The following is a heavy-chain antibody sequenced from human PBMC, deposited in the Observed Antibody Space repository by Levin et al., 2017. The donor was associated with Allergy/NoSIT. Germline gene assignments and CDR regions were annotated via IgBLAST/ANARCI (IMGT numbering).Heavy chain of an antibody. CDR1: GSTFTNYY. J-gene: IGHJ6*03. Sequence: ASVKVSCKASGSTFTNYYIHWVRQAPGQGLEWMGIINPSGGGTSYAQKFKGRVTMTRDTSTSPVYMEVRSLRSEDTAVYYCALPLSGRQRNRYYYYYYMDVWGEGTTVTVSS. CDR2: INPSGGGT. CDR3: ALPLSGRQRNRYYYYYYMDV. V-gene: IGHV1-46*01. D-gene: IGHD3-10*01.